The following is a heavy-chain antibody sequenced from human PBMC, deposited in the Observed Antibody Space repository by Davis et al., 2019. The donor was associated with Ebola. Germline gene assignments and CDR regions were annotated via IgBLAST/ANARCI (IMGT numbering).Heavy chain of an antibody. V-gene: IGHV1-18*04. CDR2: INPHNGNT. J-gene: IGHJ4*02. Sequence: ASVKVSCKASGYTFSGNYIQWVRQAPGQGLEWMGWINPHNGNTNYAQNVQGRVIMTTDTATTTAYMEVGGLRSDDTAVYYCARAQFPTTSDHWGQGTLVTVSS. CDR3: ARAQFPTTSDH. CDR1: GYTFSGNY. D-gene: IGHD1-1*01.